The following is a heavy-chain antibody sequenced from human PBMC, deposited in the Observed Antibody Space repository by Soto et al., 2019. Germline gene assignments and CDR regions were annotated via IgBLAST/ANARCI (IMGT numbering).Heavy chain of an antibody. D-gene: IGHD1-1*01. Sequence: PSETLSLTCAVYFGSFSGYYWRWIRQPPGKGLEWIGEINHSGSTNYNPSLKSRFTITVDTSKNQFYLKLSSVTLTDQAVYYGWRDQAQWNGGVFYYGKDGCGQGTTVIVS. CDR1: FGSFSGYY. CDR3: WRDQAQWNGGVFYYGKDG. CDR2: INHSGST. J-gene: IGHJ6*02. V-gene: IGHV4-34*01.